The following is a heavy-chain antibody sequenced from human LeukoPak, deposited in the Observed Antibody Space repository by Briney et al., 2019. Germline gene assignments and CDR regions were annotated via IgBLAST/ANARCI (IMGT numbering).Heavy chain of an antibody. CDR3: AREMSSSLDDAFDI. J-gene: IGHJ3*02. CDR1: GYTFTSYD. CDR2: MNPNSGNT. Sequence: ASVKVSCKASGYTFTSYDINWVRQATGQGLEWMGWMNPNSGNTGYAQKFQGRVTMTRNTSISTAYMELSSLRSEDTAVYYCAREMSSSLDDAFDIWGQGTMVTVSS. D-gene: IGHD6-13*01. V-gene: IGHV1-8*01.